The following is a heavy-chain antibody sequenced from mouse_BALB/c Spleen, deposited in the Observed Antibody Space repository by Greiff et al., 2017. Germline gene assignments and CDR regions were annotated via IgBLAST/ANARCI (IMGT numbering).Heavy chain of an antibody. CDR2: INSNGGST. CDR3: ARQRYDWDAMDY. V-gene: IGHV5-6-2*01. Sequence: EVKLVESGGGLVKLGGSLKLSCAASGFTFSSYYMSWVRQTPEKRLELVAAINSNGGSTYYPDTVKGRFTISRDNAKNTLYLQMSSLKSEDTALYYCARQRYDWDAMDYWGQGTSVTVSS. CDR1: GFTFSSYY. J-gene: IGHJ4*01. D-gene: IGHD2-14*01.